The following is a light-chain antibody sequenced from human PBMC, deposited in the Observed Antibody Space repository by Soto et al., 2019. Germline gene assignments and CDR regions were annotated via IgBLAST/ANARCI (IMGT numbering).Light chain of an antibody. Sequence: EILFTQSPPTLSLSPGARAPLSCRASLSVSSNYVAWYQQKPGQAHRLLIYGASSRATGIPDRFSGSGSGTDGTLTISRLEPEDCAVYDGQQYGRSSSTFGGGTKVDIK. CDR1: LSVSSNY. CDR3: QQYGRSSST. J-gene: IGKJ4*01. V-gene: IGKV3-20*01. CDR2: GAS.